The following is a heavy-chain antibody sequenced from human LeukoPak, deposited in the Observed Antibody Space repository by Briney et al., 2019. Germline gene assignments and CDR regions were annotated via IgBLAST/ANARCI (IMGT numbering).Heavy chain of an antibody. D-gene: IGHD5-18*01. J-gene: IGHJ4*02. Sequence: GRSLRLSCAASGFTFSSYAMSWVRQAPGKGLEWVSAISGSGGSTYYADSGKGRLTISRDNSKNTLYLQMNSLRAEDTAVYYCAIAAIQNFLFDYWGQGTLVTVSS. CDR3: AIAAIQNFLFDY. CDR1: GFTFSSYA. V-gene: IGHV3-23*01. CDR2: ISGSGGST.